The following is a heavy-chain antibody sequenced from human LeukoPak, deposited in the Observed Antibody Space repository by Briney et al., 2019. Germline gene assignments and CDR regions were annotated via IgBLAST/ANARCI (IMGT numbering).Heavy chain of an antibody. D-gene: IGHD3-16*01. CDR2: FDPEDGET. CDR3: ARGGMIRWAAGY. Sequence: ASVKVSCKVSGYTLTELSMHWVRQAPGKGLEWMGGFDPEDGETIYAQKFQGRVTTTEDTSTDTAYMELSSLRSEDTAVYYCARGGMIRWAAGYWGQGTLVTVSS. CDR1: GYTLTELS. V-gene: IGHV1-24*01. J-gene: IGHJ4*02.